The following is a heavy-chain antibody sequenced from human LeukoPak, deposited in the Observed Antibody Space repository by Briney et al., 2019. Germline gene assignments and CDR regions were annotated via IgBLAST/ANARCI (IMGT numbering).Heavy chain of an antibody. D-gene: IGHD2-2*01. CDR2: INPNSGGT. Sequence: AXXKVSCKASGYTFTGYYMHWVRQAPGQGLEWMGWINPNSGGTNYAQKFQGRVTMTRDTSISTAYMELSRLRSDDTAVYYCARVRACSSTSCYLPGFDYWGQGTLVTVSS. CDR1: GYTFTGYY. CDR3: ARVRACSSTSCYLPGFDY. V-gene: IGHV1-2*02. J-gene: IGHJ4*02.